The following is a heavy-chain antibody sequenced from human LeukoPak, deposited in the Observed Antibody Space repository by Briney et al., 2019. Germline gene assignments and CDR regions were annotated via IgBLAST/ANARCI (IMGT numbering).Heavy chain of an antibody. D-gene: IGHD2-21*02. J-gene: IGHJ4*02. CDR2: INPNSGGT. CDR3: ARDGPSCGGDCYPYFDY. CDR1: GYTFTGYY. V-gene: IGHV1-2*02. Sequence: ASVKVSCKASGYTFTGYYMHWVRQAPGQGLEWMGWINPNSGGTNYAQKFQGRVTMTRDTSISTAYMELSRLRSDDTAVYYCARDGPSCGGDCYPYFDYWGQGTLVTVSP.